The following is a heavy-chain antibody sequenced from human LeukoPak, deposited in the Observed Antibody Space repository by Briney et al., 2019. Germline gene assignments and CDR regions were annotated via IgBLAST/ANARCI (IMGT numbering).Heavy chain of an antibody. D-gene: IGHD6-13*01. V-gene: IGHV1-2*02. CDR1: GYTFTGYY. CDR2: INPNSGGT. J-gene: IGHJ6*03. CDR3: ARALGVAAADYYMDV. Sequence: ASVKVSCKASGYTFTGYYMHWVRQAPGQGLEWMGWINPNSGGTNYAQKFQGRVTMTRDTSFSTAYMELSRVRSDDTAVYYCARALGVAAADYYMDVWGKGTTVTVSS.